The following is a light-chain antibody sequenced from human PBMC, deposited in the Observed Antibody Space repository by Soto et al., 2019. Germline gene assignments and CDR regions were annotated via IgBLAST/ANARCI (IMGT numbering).Light chain of an antibody. CDR1: QSVSSSY. CDR3: QQYGSSPRT. J-gene: IGKJ1*01. V-gene: IGKV3-20*01. CDR2: GAA. Sequence: EIVLTQSPGTLSLSPGERATLSCRASQSVSSSYLAWYQQKPCQAPRLLIYGAASRATGIPDRFSGSGSGPDFTLTISRLEPEDFAVYYCQQYGSSPRTFGQGTKVEIK.